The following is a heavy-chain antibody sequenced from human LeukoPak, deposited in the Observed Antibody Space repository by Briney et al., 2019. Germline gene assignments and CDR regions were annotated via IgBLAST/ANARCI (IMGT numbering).Heavy chain of an antibody. V-gene: IGHV3-33*01. CDR3: AREAAAEDYYYGMDV. CDR1: GFTFSSYG. D-gene: IGHD6-13*01. CDR2: IWYDGSNK. Sequence: GGSLRLSCAASGFTFSSYGMHWVRQAPGKGLEWVAVIWYDGSNKYYADPVKGRFTISRDNSKNTLYLQMNSLRAEDTAVYYCAREAAAEDYYYGMDVWGQGTTVTVSS. J-gene: IGHJ6*02.